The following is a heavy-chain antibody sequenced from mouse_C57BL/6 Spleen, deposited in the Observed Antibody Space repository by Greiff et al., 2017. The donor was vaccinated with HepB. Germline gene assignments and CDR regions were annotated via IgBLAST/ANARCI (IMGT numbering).Heavy chain of an antibody. CDR3: ARTPGGPYYFDY. Sequence: VKVVESGPELVKPGASVKISCKASGYAFSSSWMNWVKQRPGKGLEWIGRIYPGDGDTNYNGKFKGKATLTADKSSSTAYMQLSSLTSEDSAVYFCARTPGGPYYFDYWGQGTTLTVSS. V-gene: IGHV1-82*01. CDR1: GYAFSSSW. J-gene: IGHJ2*01. CDR2: IYPGDGDT.